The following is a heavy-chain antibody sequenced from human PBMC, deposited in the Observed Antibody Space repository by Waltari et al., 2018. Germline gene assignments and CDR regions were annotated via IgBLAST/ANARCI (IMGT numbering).Heavy chain of an antibody. CDR2: IYTSGST. V-gene: IGHV4-61*02. CDR3: ARARRPLGNYYYYYGMDV. Sequence: QVQLQESGPRLVKPSQTLSLTCTVSGGSISSGRYYWSWIRQPAGKGLEWIGRIYTSGSTNYNPSLKSRVTISVDTSKNQFSLKLSSVTAADTAVYYCARARRPLGNYYYYYGMDVWGQGTTVTVSS. D-gene: IGHD3-10*01. J-gene: IGHJ6*02. CDR1: GGSISSGRYY.